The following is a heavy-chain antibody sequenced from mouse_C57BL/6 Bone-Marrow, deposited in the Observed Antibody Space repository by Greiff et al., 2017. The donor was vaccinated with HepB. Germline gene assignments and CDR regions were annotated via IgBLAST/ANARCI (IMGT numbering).Heavy chain of an antibody. D-gene: IGHD2-10*02. CDR1: GFTFSDYG. CDR2: ISSGSSTI. CDR3: ARGYGNYFDY. V-gene: IGHV5-17*01. Sequence: EVQLMESGGGLVKPGGSLKLSCAASGFTFSDYGMHWVRQAPEKGLEWVAYISSGSSTIYYADTVKGRFTISRDNAKNTLFLQMTSLRSEDTAMYYCARGYGNYFDYWGQGTLSQSPQ. J-gene: IGHJ2*01.